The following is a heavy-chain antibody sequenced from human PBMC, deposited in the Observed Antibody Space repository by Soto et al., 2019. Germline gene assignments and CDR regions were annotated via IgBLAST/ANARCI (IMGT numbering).Heavy chain of an antibody. CDR3: ARGGGYYDSSGSYGMDV. CDR1: GFTVSSNY. D-gene: IGHD3-22*01. CDR2: IYSGGST. J-gene: IGHJ6*02. Sequence: SLRLSCAASGFTVSSNYMSWVRQAPGKGLEWVSVIYSGGSTYYADSVKGRFTISRDNSKNTLYLQMNSLRAEDTAVYYCARGGGYYDSSGSYGMDVWGQGTTVTVSS. V-gene: IGHV3-53*01.